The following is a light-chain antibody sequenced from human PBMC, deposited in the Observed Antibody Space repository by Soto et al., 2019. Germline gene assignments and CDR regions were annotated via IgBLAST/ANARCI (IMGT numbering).Light chain of an antibody. CDR1: QGVSSSY. V-gene: IGKV3-20*01. CDR3: QQCSRSIT. Sequence: EVVLTHSPNTLSLSPWERATXSXMAGQGVSSSYLAWYQQKPGQAPRLLIYGASSRATGIPARFSGSGSETDFTLTISSLEPEDFAVYYCQQCSRSITFGQGTRLEIK. CDR2: GAS. J-gene: IGKJ5*01.